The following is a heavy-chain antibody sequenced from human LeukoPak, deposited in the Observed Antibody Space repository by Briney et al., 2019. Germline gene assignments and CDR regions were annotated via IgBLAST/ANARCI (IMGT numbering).Heavy chain of an antibody. D-gene: IGHD7-27*01. CDR3: AAHLTFNWGY. V-gene: IGHV4-39*01. CDR2: IYYSGST. J-gene: IGHJ4*01. CDR1: GGSISGSSYY. Sequence: SETLSLTCTVSGGSISGSSYYWGWIRQPPGNGLVWLMYIYYSGSTYYSPSLKSRVTISVDTSKNQFSLRLSSVTAADTAVYYFAAHLTFNWGYWGHGTMVGDCS.